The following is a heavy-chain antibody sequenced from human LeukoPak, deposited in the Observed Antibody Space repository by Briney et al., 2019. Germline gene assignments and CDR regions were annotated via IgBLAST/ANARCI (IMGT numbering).Heavy chain of an antibody. CDR1: GYTFTGYY. D-gene: IGHD6-13*01. J-gene: IGHJ4*02. CDR2: INPNSGGT. Sequence: GASVKVSCKASGYTFTGYYMHWVRQAPGQGLEWMGWINPNSGGTNYAQKFQGRVTMTRDTSISTAYMELSSLRSEDTAVYYCASGQLVHSYYFYYWGQGTLVTVSS. V-gene: IGHV1-2*02. CDR3: ASGQLVHSYYFYY.